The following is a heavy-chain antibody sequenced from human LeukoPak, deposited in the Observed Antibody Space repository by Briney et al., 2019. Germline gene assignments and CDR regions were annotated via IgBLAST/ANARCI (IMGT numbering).Heavy chain of an antibody. D-gene: IGHD5-12*01. J-gene: IGHJ4*02. CDR3: AKVGWLRSRSSDDY. V-gene: IGHV3-23*01. CDR1: GFTFSSYA. CDR2: ISGSGGTT. Sequence: PGGSLRLSCKASGFTFSSYAMSWVRQAPGKVLEWVSAISGSGGTTYYVDSVKGRFTISRDNFKNTLYLQMNSLRAEDTAVYYCAKVGWLRSRSSDDYWGQGTLVTVSS.